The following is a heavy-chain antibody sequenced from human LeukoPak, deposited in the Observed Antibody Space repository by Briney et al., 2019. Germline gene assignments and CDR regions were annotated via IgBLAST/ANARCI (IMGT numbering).Heavy chain of an antibody. V-gene: IGHV4-39*07. CDR2: IYDSENE. D-gene: IGHD2-15*01. CDR1: GGSIDTVAFY. J-gene: IGHJ3*02. CDR3: ARGYDSDAFDI. Sequence: SETLSLTCTVSGGSIDTVAFYWGWVRQPPEKGLEWIGTIYDSENEFHNPSLNTRVTISADTSKNQFSLKLSSVTAADTAVYYCARGYDSDAFDIWGQGTMVTVSS.